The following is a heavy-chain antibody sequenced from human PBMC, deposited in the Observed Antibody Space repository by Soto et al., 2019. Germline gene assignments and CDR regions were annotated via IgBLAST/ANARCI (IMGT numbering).Heavy chain of an antibody. CDR1: GYTFTSYG. J-gene: IGHJ4*02. CDR3: ATRSPAFDY. CDR2: ITTDKGKT. Sequence: QVQLVQSGPEVKKPGASVKVSCKTSGYTFTSYGISWVRQAPGQGLEWMGWITTDKGKTTYAQKFQGRVTMTPDTPTSTAYMELRSLRSDDTAVYYCATRSPAFDYWGQGPLVTVSS. V-gene: IGHV1-18*01.